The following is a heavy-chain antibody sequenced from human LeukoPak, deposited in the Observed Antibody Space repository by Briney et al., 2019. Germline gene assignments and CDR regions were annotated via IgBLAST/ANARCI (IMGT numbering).Heavy chain of an antibody. J-gene: IGHJ4*02. CDR1: GFTFSSYS. CDR3: ARARFYFDY. CDR2: ISSSSSTI. V-gene: IGHV3-48*04. Sequence: GGSLRLSCAASGFTFSSYSMNWVRQAPVKGLEWVSYISSSSSTIYYADSVKGRFTISRDNAKNSLYLQMNSLRAEDTAVYYCARARFYFDYWGQGTLVTVSS.